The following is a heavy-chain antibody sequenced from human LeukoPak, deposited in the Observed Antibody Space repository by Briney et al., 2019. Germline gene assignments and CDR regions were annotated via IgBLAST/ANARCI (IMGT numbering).Heavy chain of an antibody. CDR1: GFTFSRCG. J-gene: IGHJ4*02. V-gene: IGHV3-33*05. D-gene: IGHD2-15*01. CDR3: AKGLCSGGSCGPIDY. Sequence: GGSLRLSCAASGFTFSRCGMHWVRQAPGKGLEWVAVILYDGSNKDYADSVKGRFTISRDNSKNTLFLQMNSLRAEDTAIYYCAKGLCSGGSCGPIDYWGQGTRVTVSS. CDR2: ILYDGSNK.